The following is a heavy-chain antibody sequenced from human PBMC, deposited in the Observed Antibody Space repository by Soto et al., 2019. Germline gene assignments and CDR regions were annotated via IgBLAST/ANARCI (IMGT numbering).Heavy chain of an antibody. CDR3: ARHPPGGWLYYFDY. CDR1: GGSISSSSYY. CDR2: IYYSGST. D-gene: IGHD6-19*01. J-gene: IGHJ4*02. V-gene: IGHV4-39*01. Sequence: SETLSLTCTVSGGSISSSSYYWGWIRQPPGKGLEWIGSIYYSGSTYYNPSLKSRVTISVDTSKNQFSLKLSSVTAADTAVYYCARHPPGGWLYYFDYWGQGTLVTVSS.